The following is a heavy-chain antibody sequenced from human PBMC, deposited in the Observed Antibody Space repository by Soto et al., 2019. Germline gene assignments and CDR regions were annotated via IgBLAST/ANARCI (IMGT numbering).Heavy chain of an antibody. J-gene: IGHJ5*02. D-gene: IGHD3-16*01. CDR1: GGSISNYY. Sequence: PSDTLSLTCNVSGGSISNYYWTWVRQSPEKGLEWIGYMYYNGNINYNPSLKSRVTISIDTSKNQFSLTLKSVTAADTAVYYCASWGNWFDPWGQGVLVTASS. V-gene: IGHV4-59*07. CDR2: MYYNGNI. CDR3: ASWGNWFDP.